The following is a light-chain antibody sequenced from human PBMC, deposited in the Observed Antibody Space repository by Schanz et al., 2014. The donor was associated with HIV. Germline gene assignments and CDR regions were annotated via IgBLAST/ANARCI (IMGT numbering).Light chain of an antibody. Sequence: EIVLTQSPGTLSLSPGERATLSCRASQSVSSNYLAWYQQKPGQAPRLLIYRASSRATGLPDRFSGSGSGTDFTLTISRLEPEDFAVYYCQHYGSSFGPGTKVDIK. CDR3: QHYGSS. V-gene: IGKV3-20*01. CDR2: RAS. CDR1: QSVSSNY. J-gene: IGKJ3*01.